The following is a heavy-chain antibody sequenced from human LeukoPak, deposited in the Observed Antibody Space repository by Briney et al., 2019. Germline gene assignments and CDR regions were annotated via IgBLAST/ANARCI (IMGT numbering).Heavy chain of an antibody. CDR1: GFTFSTYW. CDR3: ARVLVGGAFDI. J-gene: IGHJ3*02. Sequence: PGGSLRLSCAVSGFTFSTYWMHWVRQAPGKGLVWVSLINIDGSSASYADSVRGRFTISRDNAKNTLYLQMNSLRAEDTAVYYCARVLVGGAFDIWGQGTRVTVSS. D-gene: IGHD3-10*01. CDR2: INIDGSSA. V-gene: IGHV3-74*01.